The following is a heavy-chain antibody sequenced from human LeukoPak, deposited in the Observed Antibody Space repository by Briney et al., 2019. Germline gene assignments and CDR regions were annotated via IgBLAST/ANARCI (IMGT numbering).Heavy chain of an antibody. CDR2: IKSKAAGGTA. Sequence: GGSLRRSCAASGFTFTNAWMSWVRQAPGKGLEWVGRIKSKAAGGTADYAAPVRDRFTISRDDSENTVYLQMNSLNSEDTGVYYCTTEVPGPYYFDSWGQGTLVTVSS. CDR1: GFTFTNAW. CDR3: TTEVPGPYYFDS. V-gene: IGHV3-15*01. J-gene: IGHJ4*02.